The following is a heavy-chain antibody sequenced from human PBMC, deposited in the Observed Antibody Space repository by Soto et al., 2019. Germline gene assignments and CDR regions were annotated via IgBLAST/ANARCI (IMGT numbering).Heavy chain of an antibody. V-gene: IGHV3-23*01. J-gene: IGHJ4*02. CDR3: AKGFASFDH. CDR1: GFTFSSYA. CDR2: ISITGGNT. Sequence: DVQLLESGGNLVKPGGSLRVSCAASGFTFSSYAVSWVRQAPGKGPEWLSTISITGGNTYYADSVKGRFTISRDNSKDTLFLKMNSLRAEDTAVYYCAKGFASFDHWGQGTLVTVSS.